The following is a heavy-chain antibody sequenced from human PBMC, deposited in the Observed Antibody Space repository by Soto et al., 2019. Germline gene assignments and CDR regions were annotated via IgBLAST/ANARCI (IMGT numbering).Heavy chain of an antibody. J-gene: IGHJ4*02. CDR2: TYYRSKWSN. CDR3: ARDSPGYGDYVLFDY. V-gene: IGHV6-1*01. D-gene: IGHD4-17*01. CDR1: GGRVSWNSVG. Sequence: QTLSLTFALSGGRVSWNSVGWEWIRESPSRGLEWLGRTYYRSKWSNDYAVSVESRITINPDTSKNQFSLQLDSVTPEDTAVYYCARDSPGYGDYVLFDYWGQGTRVTVSS.